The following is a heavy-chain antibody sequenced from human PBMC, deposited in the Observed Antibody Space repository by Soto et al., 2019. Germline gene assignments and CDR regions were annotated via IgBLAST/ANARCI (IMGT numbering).Heavy chain of an antibody. CDR2: MYNTGST. Sequence: QVQLQESGPGLVKPSETLSLTCTVSGGSISSYYWSWIRQPPGKGLEWIGYMYNTGSTVYNPSLKSRVTISVDTSKNQFSLKLNAVAAADPAVYYCASDLWGYCGTDCYPLDVWGQGTTVTVSS. D-gene: IGHD2-21*02. CDR3: ASDLWGYCGTDCYPLDV. CDR1: GGSISSYY. J-gene: IGHJ6*02. V-gene: IGHV4-59*01.